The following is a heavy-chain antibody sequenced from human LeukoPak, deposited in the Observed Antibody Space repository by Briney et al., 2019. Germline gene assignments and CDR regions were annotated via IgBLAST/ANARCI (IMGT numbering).Heavy chain of an antibody. CDR1: GGSISSYY. V-gene: IGHV4-59*12. Sequence: SETLSLTCTVSGGSISSYYWSWIRQPPGKGLEWIGCIYYSGSTYYNPSLKSRVTISVDTSKNQFSLKLSSVTAADTAVFYCARGGTYFDYWGQGTLVTVSS. CDR2: IYYSGST. D-gene: IGHD1-1*01. CDR3: ARGGTYFDY. J-gene: IGHJ4*02.